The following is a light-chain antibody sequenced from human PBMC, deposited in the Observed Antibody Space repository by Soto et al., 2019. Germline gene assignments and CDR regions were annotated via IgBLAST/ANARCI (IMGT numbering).Light chain of an antibody. CDR2: VAS. CDR1: QGIANE. Sequence: AIQMTQSPSSLSASVGDRVTITCRASQGIANELGWYQQKPGKAPKLLINVASSLQSGVPSRFSGSGSGTDFTLTISSLQPEDSATYYCQQYHTSSITFGQGTRLEIK. V-gene: IGKV1-6*01. CDR3: QQYHTSSIT. J-gene: IGKJ5*01.